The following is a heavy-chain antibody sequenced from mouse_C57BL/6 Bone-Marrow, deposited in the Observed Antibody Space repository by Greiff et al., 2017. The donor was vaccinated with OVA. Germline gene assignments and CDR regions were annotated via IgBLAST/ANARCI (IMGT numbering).Heavy chain of an antibody. V-gene: IGHV1-82*01. D-gene: IGHD1-1*01. CDR1: GYAFSSSW. Sequence: VQRVESGPELVKPGASVKISCKASGYAFSSSWMNWVKQRPGKGLEWIGRIYPGDGDTNYNGKFKGKATLTADKSSSTAYMQLSSLTSEDSAVYFCTTVVAKWYFDVWGTGTTVTVSS. CDR2: IYPGDGDT. CDR3: TTVVAKWYFDV. J-gene: IGHJ1*03.